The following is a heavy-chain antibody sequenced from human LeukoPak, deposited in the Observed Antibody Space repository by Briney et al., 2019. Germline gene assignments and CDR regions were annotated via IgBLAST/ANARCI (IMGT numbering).Heavy chain of an antibody. J-gene: IGHJ3*02. CDR1: GCTLSNYA. D-gene: IGHD3-10*01. CDR2: ISGSSSDI. V-gene: IGHV3-21*01. Sequence: GWSLPLSCPASGCTLSNYAMNWVRQAPAKGLEWVSAISGSSSDIYYADSVKGRFTISRDNAKNSLYLQVNSLRAEDTAVYYCASISGRDSDAFDIWGRGTMVTVS. CDR3: ASISGRDSDAFDI.